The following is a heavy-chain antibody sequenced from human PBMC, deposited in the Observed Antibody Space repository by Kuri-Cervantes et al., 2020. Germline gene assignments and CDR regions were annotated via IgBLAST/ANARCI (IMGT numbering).Heavy chain of an antibody. CDR1: GFTFSSYG. CDR3: ARGRNIAARPSGWYFDL. D-gene: IGHD6-6*01. Sequence: GGSLRLSCAASGFTFSSYGMHWVRQAPGKGLEWVAVIWYDGSNEYYADSVKGRFTISRDNSKNTLYLQMNSLRAEDTAVYYCARGRNIAARPSGWYFDLWGRGTLVTVSS. J-gene: IGHJ2*01. V-gene: IGHV3-33*01. CDR2: IWYDGSNE.